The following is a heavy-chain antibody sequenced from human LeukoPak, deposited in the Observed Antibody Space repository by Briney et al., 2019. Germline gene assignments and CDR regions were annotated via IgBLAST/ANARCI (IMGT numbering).Heavy chain of an antibody. CDR3: ARTSIAARVADY. Sequence: GGSLRLSCAASGFTFSRYSMHWVRQAPGKGLEYVSAISNNGGSTYYAKSVKGGFTISRDNSKNTLYLQMGSLRAEDMAVYYCARTSIAARVADYWGQGTLVTVSS. D-gene: IGHD6-6*01. CDR1: GFTFSRYS. V-gene: IGHV3-64*01. CDR2: ISNNGGST. J-gene: IGHJ4*02.